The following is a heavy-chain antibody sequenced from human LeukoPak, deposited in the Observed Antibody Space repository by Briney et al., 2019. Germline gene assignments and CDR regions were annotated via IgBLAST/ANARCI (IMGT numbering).Heavy chain of an antibody. Sequence: ASVKVSCQASGYTFTGYYMHWVRQAPGQGLEWMGWINPNSGGTNYAQKFQGRVTMTRDTSISTAYMELNRLRSDDTAVYYCASGFWSGYYTGAYWGQGTLVTVSS. CDR2: INPNSGGT. V-gene: IGHV1-2*02. CDR1: GYTFTGYY. CDR3: ASGFWSGYYTGAY. J-gene: IGHJ4*02. D-gene: IGHD3-3*01.